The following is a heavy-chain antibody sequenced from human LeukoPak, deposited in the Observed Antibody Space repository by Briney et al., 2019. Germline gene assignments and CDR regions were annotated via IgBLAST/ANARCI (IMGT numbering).Heavy chain of an antibody. D-gene: IGHD3-22*01. J-gene: IGHJ3*02. Sequence: QSGGSPRLSCAASGFTFDDYAMHWVRQAPGKGLEWVSGISWNSGNIGYADSVKGRFTISRDNAKNSLSLQMNSLRAEDTALYFCAKSQGYDRGCFDIWGQGTMVTVSS. CDR1: GFTFDDYA. CDR2: ISWNSGNI. CDR3: AKSQGYDRGCFDI. V-gene: IGHV3-9*01.